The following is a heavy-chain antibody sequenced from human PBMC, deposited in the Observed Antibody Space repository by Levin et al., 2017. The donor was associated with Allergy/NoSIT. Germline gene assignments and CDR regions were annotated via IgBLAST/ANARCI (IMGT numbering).Heavy chain of an antibody. CDR3: ARDLGRARPIFPYYYDGMDV. CDR1: GGTFSSYA. V-gene: IGHV1-69*13. Sequence: SVKVSCKASGGTFSSYAISWVRQAPGQGLEWMGGIIPIFGTANYAQKFQGRVTITADESTSTAYMELSSLRSEDTAVYYCARDLGRARPIFPYYYDGMDVWGQGTTVTVSS. J-gene: IGHJ6*02. D-gene: IGHD6-6*01. CDR2: IIPIFGTA.